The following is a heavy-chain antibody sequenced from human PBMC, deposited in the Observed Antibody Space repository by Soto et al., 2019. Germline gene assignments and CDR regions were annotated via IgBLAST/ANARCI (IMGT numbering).Heavy chain of an antibody. CDR3: ARVGIAVAGNEGIHDAFDI. CDR2: INAGNGNT. CDR1: GYTFTSYA. V-gene: IGHV1-3*01. D-gene: IGHD6-19*01. J-gene: IGHJ3*02. Sequence: ASVKVSCKASGYTFTSYAMHWVRQAPGQRLEWMGWINAGNGNTKYSQKFQGRVTITRDTSASTAYMELSSLRSEDTAVYYCARVGIAVAGNEGIHDAFDIWGQGTMVTVSS.